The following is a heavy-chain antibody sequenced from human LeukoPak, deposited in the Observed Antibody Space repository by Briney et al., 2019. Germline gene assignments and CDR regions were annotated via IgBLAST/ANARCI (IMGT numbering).Heavy chain of an antibody. CDR1: GASITSYD. J-gene: IGHJ4*02. D-gene: IGHD6-13*01. V-gene: IGHV4-59*08. CDR3: ARYGTTWYAIDF. CDR2: IYYTGST. Sequence: SETLSLTCTVSGASITSYDWCWIRQPPGKGLEWIGHIYYTGSTNYNPSLKSRLTISIDTSKNLFSLRLTPVPAAYTAMYYCARYGTTWYAIDFWGQGTLVSASS.